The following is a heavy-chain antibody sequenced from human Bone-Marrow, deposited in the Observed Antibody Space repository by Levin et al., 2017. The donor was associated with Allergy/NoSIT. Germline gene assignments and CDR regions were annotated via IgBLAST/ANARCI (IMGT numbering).Heavy chain of an antibody. J-gene: IGHJ6*02. Sequence: GGSLRLSCAASGFTVSSNYMSWVRQAPGKGLEWVSVIYSGGSTYYADSVKGRFTISRDNSKNTLYLQMNSLRAEDTAVYYCARVGSSTPIYYYGMDVWGQGTTVTVSS. CDR3: ARVGSSTPIYYYGMDV. CDR2: IYSGGST. CDR1: GFTVSSNY. V-gene: IGHV3-66*01. D-gene: IGHD2-15*01.